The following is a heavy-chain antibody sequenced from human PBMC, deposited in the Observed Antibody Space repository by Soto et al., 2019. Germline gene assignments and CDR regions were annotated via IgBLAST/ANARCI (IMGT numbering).Heavy chain of an antibody. D-gene: IGHD2-2*01. CDR1: GYTFTSYA. J-gene: IGHJ4*02. V-gene: IGHV1-3*01. CDR3: ARGGRVPAAPFDY. CDR2: INAGNGNT. Sequence: QVQLVQSGAEVKKPGASVKVSCNASGYTFTSYAMHWVRQAPGQRLEWMGWINAGNGNTKYSQKFQGRVTITRDTSASTAYMELSSLRSEDTAVYYCARGGRVPAAPFDYWGQGTLVTVSS.